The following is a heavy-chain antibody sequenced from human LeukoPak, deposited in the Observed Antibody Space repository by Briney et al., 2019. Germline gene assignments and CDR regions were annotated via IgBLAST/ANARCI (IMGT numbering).Heavy chain of an antibody. CDR3: AKDQPRSESYYFYGADV. CDR2: IIGSGGTT. Sequence: GGALRLSCAASGFTFSSDAMSWGRQAPGKGPEWGSAIIGSGGTTHYPDSVKGRFTIYRDNSNNTLYLPMNSLRAGDTAVFYCAKDQPRSESYYFYGADVWGQGTTVTVSS. V-gene: IGHV3-23*01. J-gene: IGHJ6*02. CDR1: GFTFSSDA.